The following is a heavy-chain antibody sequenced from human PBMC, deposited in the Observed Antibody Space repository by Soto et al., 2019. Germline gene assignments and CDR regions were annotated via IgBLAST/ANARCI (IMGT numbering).Heavy chain of an antibody. D-gene: IGHD3-22*01. CDR3: ARGRGYYDTRGYSGYYFDY. J-gene: IGHJ4*02. Sequence: XGSLRLSCAAAGFTVSTNYMCWVRQAPGKGLECVSFIYNSDTTYYVDSVKGRFTISRDSSKNTLYLQMSILRAEDTAVYYCARGRGYYDTRGYSGYYFDYWGQGILVTVSS. CDR1: GFTVSTNY. CDR2: IYNSDTT. V-gene: IGHV3-53*01.